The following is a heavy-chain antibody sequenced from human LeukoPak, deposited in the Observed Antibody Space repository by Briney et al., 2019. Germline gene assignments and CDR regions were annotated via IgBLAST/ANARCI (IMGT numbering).Heavy chain of an antibody. J-gene: IGHJ4*02. CDR1: GFTVSSNY. Sequence: RPGGSLRLSCAASGFTVSSNYMSWVRQAPGKGLEWVSVIYSDDSTYYADSVKGRFTISRDNSKNTLYLQMNSLRAEDTAVYYCARVQGSGQPRWYWGQGTLVTVSS. D-gene: IGHD2-15*01. CDR3: ARVQGSGQPRWY. V-gene: IGHV3-66*01. CDR2: IYSDDST.